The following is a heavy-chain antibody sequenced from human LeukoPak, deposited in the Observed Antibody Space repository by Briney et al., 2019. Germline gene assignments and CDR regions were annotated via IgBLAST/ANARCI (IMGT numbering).Heavy chain of an antibody. V-gene: IGHV3-7*03. CDR2: IKQDGSEK. D-gene: IGHD6-25*01. Sequence: GGSLRLSCVASGFNYNTYWMSWVRQAPGKGLEWVANIKQDGSEKNYVDSVKGRFTISKDSSKTILYLQMNSLRAEDAAVYFCAKGSAAGRPYYFDYWGQGTLVTVSS. CDR1: GFNYNTYW. J-gene: IGHJ4*02. CDR3: AKGSAAGRPYYFDY.